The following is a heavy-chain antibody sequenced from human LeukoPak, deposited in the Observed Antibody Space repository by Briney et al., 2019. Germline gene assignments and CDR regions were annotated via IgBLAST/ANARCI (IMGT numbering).Heavy chain of an antibody. Sequence: SQTLSLTCAISGDSISSNSAAWNWIRQSPSRGLEWLGRTYYRSKWYNDYAVSVKSRITINPDTSKNQFSLPLKSVTPEDTAVYYCARDSNPPTQFVVVVPAAPFDYWGQEPWSPSPQ. CDR1: GDSISSNSAA. D-gene: IGHD2-2*01. CDR2: TYYRSKWYN. J-gene: IGHJ4*01. V-gene: IGHV6-1*01. CDR3: ARDSNPPTQFVVVVPAAPFDY.